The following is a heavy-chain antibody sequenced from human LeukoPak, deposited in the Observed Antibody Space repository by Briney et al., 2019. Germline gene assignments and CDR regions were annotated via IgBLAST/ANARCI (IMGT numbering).Heavy chain of an antibody. CDR1: GFTFSSYA. CDR2: ISGSGGST. Sequence: PGGSLRLSCAASGFTFSSYAMSWVRQAPGKGLEWVSAISGSGGSTYYADSVKGRFTISRDNSKNTLYLQMNSLRAEDTAVYYCAKDFHQEGRITIFGVVKVATVDEVWGQGTLVTVSS. CDR3: AKDFHQEGRITIFGVVKVATVDEV. V-gene: IGHV3-23*01. J-gene: IGHJ4*02. D-gene: IGHD3-3*01.